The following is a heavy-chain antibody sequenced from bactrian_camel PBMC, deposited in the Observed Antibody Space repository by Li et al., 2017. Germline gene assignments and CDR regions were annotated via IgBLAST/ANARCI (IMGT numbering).Heavy chain of an antibody. CDR1: GFTFSNYG. J-gene: IGHJ6*01. D-gene: IGHD5*01. CDR2: ISADGTKT. V-gene: IGHV3-2*01. Sequence: HVQLVESGGELVRPGGSLRLSCAATGFTFSNYGIRWVRQAPGTGLEWVSSISADGTKTFYGDSVKGRFTTSRDNPKNTVYLQMNSLKSEDTALYYCAAAERVVSWVGYPADFGYWGQGTQVTVS. CDR3: AAAERVVSWVGYPADFGY.